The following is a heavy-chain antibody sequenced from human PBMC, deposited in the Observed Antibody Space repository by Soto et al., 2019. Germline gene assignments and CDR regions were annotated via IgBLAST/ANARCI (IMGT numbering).Heavy chain of an antibody. D-gene: IGHD3-22*01. CDR1: GFIFRSYA. Sequence: GGSLRLSCAASGFIFRSYAMHWVRQAPGKGLEWVTVISYDGSDKYYADSMKGRFTISRDNSKNTLYLQMNSLTTEDTAVYYCARDDYDSSSYYGSYYYGMDVWGQGTTVTVSS. J-gene: IGHJ6*02. V-gene: IGHV3-30-3*01. CDR2: ISYDGSDK. CDR3: ARDDYDSSSYYGSYYYGMDV.